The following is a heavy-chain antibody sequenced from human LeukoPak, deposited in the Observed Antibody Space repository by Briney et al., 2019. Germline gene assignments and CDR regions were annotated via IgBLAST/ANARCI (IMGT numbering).Heavy chain of an antibody. D-gene: IGHD2/OR15-2a*01. CDR3: ARVSSIFRNFDY. CDR1: GYTFTGYY. V-gene: IGHV1-2*02. CDR2: INPNSGGT. Sequence: GASVKVSCKASGYTFTGYYMHWVRQAPGQGLEWMGWINPNSGGTNYAQKFQGRVTMTRDTSISTAYMELSRLRSDDTALYYCARVSSIFRNFDYWGQGTLVTVSS. J-gene: IGHJ4*02.